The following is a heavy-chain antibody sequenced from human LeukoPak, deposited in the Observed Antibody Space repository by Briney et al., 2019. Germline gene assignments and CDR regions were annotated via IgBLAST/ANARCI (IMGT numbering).Heavy chain of an antibody. CDR3: VRAVGPVGGYDSP. CDR1: GGSFSSYY. CDR2: IYYSGST. V-gene: IGHV4-59*01. D-gene: IGHD5-12*01. J-gene: IGHJ5*02. Sequence: SETLSLTCTVSGGSFSSYYWSWIRQPPGKGLEWIGYIYYSGSTNYNPSLKSRVTISLDTSKNQFSLKLSPVTAADTAVYYCVRAVGPVGGYDSPWGQGTLVTVSS.